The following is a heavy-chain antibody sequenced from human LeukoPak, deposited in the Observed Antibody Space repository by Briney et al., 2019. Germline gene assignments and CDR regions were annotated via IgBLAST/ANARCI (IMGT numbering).Heavy chain of an antibody. J-gene: IGHJ6*03. CDR3: AKDLYYYYYMDV. CDR1: GFTFSSYG. Sequence: GGSLRLSCAASGFTFSSYGMHWVRQAPGKGLEWVAVIWYDGSNKYYADSVKGRFTISRDNSKNTLYLQMNSLRAEDKAVYYCAKDLYYYYYMDVWGKGTTVTVSS. V-gene: IGHV3-33*06. CDR2: IWYDGSNK.